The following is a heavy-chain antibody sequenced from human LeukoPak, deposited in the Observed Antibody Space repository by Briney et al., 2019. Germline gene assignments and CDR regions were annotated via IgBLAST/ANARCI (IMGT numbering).Heavy chain of an antibody. J-gene: IGHJ4*02. CDR2: IYYSGGT. Sequence: SETLSLTCTVSGYSISSDYYWGWIRQPPGKGLEWIGNIYYSGGTYYNPSLKSRVTISVDTSKNQFSLKLSSVTAADTAVYYCAREVAGTPWIDNWGQGTLVTVSS. CDR1: GYSISSDYY. D-gene: IGHD6-19*01. CDR3: AREVAGTPWIDN. V-gene: IGHV4-38-2*02.